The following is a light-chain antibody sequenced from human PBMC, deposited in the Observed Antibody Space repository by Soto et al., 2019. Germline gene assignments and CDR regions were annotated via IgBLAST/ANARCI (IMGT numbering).Light chain of an antibody. Sequence: QSALTQPASVSGSPGQSITISCTGTSSDVGGYNYVSWYQQHPGKAPKLMIYEVSNRPSGVSNRFSGSKSGNTASLTISGLQAVDEADYYCTSYTISSTWVFGGGTKLTVL. CDR1: SSDVGGYNY. CDR2: EVS. V-gene: IGLV2-14*01. CDR3: TSYTISSTWV. J-gene: IGLJ3*02.